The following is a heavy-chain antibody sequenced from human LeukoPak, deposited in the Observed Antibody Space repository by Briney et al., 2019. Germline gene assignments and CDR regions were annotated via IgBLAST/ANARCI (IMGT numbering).Heavy chain of an antibody. CDR3: ARSIRPSGSNYPKPNYGMDV. J-gene: IGHJ6*02. D-gene: IGHD3-10*01. CDR2: ISGYNGNT. CDR1: GYTFNNYG. Sequence: GASVKVSCKASGYTFNNYGINWVRQAPGQGLEWMGWISGYNGNTNYTQNLLGRVTMTTDTSTSTAYMELRSLRSDDAAVYYCARSIRPSGSNYPKPNYGMDVWRQGTTVTVS. V-gene: IGHV1-18*01.